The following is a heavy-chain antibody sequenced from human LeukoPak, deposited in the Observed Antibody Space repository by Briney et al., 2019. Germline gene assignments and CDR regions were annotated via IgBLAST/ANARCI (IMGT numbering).Heavy chain of an antibody. CDR3: AREEDCSSSSCWPSDY. CDR2: IIPIFGTA. J-gene: IGHJ4*02. D-gene: IGHD2-2*01. Sequence: SVKVSCKASGGTFSSYAISWVRQAPGQGLEWMGGIIPIFGTANYAQKFQGRVTITADESTSTAYMELSSLRSEDTAVYYCAREEDCSSSSCWPSDYWGQGTLVTVSS. CDR1: GGTFSSYA. V-gene: IGHV1-69*01.